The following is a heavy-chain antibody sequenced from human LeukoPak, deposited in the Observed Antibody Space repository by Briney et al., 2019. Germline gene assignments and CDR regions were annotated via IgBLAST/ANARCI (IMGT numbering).Heavy chain of an antibody. CDR2: ISYDGSNK. J-gene: IGHJ4*02. Sequence: PGRSLRLSCAASGFTVSSYAMHWVRQAPGKGLEWVAVISYDGSNKYYADSVKGRFTISRDNSKNTLYLQMNSLRAEDTAVYYCAREGHYDSSGSPDYWGQGTLVTVSS. CDR1: GFTVSSYA. V-gene: IGHV3-30-3*01. CDR3: AREGHYDSSGSPDY. D-gene: IGHD3-22*01.